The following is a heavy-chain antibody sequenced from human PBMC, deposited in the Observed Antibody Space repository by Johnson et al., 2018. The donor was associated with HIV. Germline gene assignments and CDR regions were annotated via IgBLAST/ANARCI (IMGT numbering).Heavy chain of an antibody. Sequence: MLLVESGGGVVQPGGSLRLSCVASGFTFSSYGMHWVRQAPGKGLEWVSAISGSGGSTYHADSVKGRFTISRDNSKNTLYLQMNSLRAEDTAVYYCAKVRRMDAFDIWGQGTMVTVSS. J-gene: IGHJ3*02. CDR3: AKVRRMDAFDI. V-gene: IGHV3-23*04. CDR1: GFTFSSYG. CDR2: ISGSGGST. D-gene: IGHD2/OR15-2a*01.